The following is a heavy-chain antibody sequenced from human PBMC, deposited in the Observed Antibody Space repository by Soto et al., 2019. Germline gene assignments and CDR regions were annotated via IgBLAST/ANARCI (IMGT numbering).Heavy chain of an antibody. J-gene: IGHJ6*02. V-gene: IGHV1-18*01. Sequence: ASVKVSCKASGYTFTSYGISWVRQAPGQGLEWMGWISAYNGNTNYAQKLQGRVTMTTDTSTSTAYMELRSLRSDDTAMYYCATRVHGDYPGKYYYAMDVWGQGTTVTVSS. CDR1: GYTFTSYG. CDR2: ISAYNGNT. D-gene: IGHD2-21*01. CDR3: ATRVHGDYPGKYYYAMDV.